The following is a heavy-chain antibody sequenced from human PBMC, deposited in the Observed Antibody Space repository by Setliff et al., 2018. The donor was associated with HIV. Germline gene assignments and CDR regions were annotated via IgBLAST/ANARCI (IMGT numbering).Heavy chain of an antibody. CDR3: ATGITMAPDY. CDR1: GGSITRSTYY. CDR2: INHSGST. V-gene: IGHV4-39*07. D-gene: IGHD6-19*01. Sequence: SETLSLTCAVSGGSITRSTYYWDWIRQPPGKGLEWIGEINHSGSTNYNPSLKSRVSISVATSKNQFSLKLTSVTAADTAVYYCATGITMAPDYWGQGSLVTVSS. J-gene: IGHJ4*02.